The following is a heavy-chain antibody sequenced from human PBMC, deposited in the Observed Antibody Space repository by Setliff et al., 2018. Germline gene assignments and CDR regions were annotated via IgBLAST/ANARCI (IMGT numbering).Heavy chain of an antibody. Sequence: TLSLPCTVSGGSISSYYWSWIRQPPGKGLEWIGYIYYSGSTNYNPSLKSRVTISVDTSKNQFSLKLSSVTAADTAVYYCARASYYYDSSGYYGAGAFDIWGQGTMVTVSS. CDR3: ARASYYYDSSGYYGAGAFDI. CDR2: IYYSGST. J-gene: IGHJ3*02. CDR1: GGSISSYY. D-gene: IGHD3-22*01. V-gene: IGHV4-59*01.